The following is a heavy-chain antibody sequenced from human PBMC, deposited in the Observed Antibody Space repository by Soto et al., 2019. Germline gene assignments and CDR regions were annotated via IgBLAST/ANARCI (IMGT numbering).Heavy chain of an antibody. Sequence: GESLKISCKASGYSFPNYWIAWVRQMPGKGLEWMGIIYPDDSDTRYSPSFQGQVTISADKSITTAYLQWSSLKASDTAIYYCARLGCTVWQRYYGMDVCGQATTVTVSS. J-gene: IGHJ6*02. V-gene: IGHV5-51*01. CDR1: GYSFPNYW. CDR3: ARLGCTVWQRYYGMDV. D-gene: IGHD3-16*01. CDR2: IYPDDSDT.